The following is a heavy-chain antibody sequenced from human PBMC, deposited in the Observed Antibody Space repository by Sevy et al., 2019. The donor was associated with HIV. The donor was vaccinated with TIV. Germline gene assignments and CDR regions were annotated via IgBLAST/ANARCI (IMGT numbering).Heavy chain of an antibody. J-gene: IGHJ4*02. V-gene: IGHV6-1*01. Sequence: QSQTLSLTCAISGDIVSKNGVAWNWIRQSPSRGLEWLGRTYYRSKWYNDYAPSVKSRVTINPDSPKNQFSLQLNSVTPEDTAMYYCARDHNWGYDSWGQGTLVTVSS. CDR1: GDIVSKNGVA. D-gene: IGHD7-27*01. CDR3: ARDHNWGYDS. CDR2: TYYRSKWYN.